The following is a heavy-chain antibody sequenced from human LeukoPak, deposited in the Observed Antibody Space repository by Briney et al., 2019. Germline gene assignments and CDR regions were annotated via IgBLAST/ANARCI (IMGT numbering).Heavy chain of an antibody. D-gene: IGHD2-15*01. V-gene: IGHV4-34*01. CDR2: INHSGST. CDR1: GGSFSGYY. Sequence: SETLSLTCAVYGGSFSGYYWSWIRQPPGKGLEWIGEINHSGSTNYNPSLKSRVTISVDTSKNQFSLKLSSVTAADTAMYYCARGYCSGGSCYDNWFDPWGQGTLVTVSS. CDR3: ARGYCSGGSCYDNWFDP. J-gene: IGHJ5*02.